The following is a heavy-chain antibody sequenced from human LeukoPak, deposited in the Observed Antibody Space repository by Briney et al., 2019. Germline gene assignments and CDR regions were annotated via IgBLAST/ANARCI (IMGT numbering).Heavy chain of an antibody. D-gene: IGHD2-8*01. Sequence: GGSLRLSCAASEFTFSTYSMNWVRQAPGKGLEWVANIKQDGSEKYYVDSVKGRFTISRDNAKNSLYLQMNSLRAEDTAVYYCARDRCTNGVCLYYFDYWGQGTLVTVSS. J-gene: IGHJ4*02. V-gene: IGHV3-7*01. CDR1: EFTFSTYS. CDR3: ARDRCTNGVCLYYFDY. CDR2: IKQDGSEK.